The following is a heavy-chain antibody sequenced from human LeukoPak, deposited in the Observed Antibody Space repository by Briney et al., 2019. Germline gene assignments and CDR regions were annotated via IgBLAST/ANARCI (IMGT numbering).Heavy chain of an antibody. Sequence: SVKVSCKASGGTFSSYAISWVRQAPGQGLEWMGGIIPIFGTANYAQKFQGRVTMTRNTSISTAYMELSSLRSEDTAVYYCARGASTMIKFDPWGQGTLVTVSS. CDR1: GGTFSSYA. J-gene: IGHJ5*02. V-gene: IGHV1-69*05. D-gene: IGHD3-22*01. CDR2: IIPIFGTA. CDR3: ARGASTMIKFDP.